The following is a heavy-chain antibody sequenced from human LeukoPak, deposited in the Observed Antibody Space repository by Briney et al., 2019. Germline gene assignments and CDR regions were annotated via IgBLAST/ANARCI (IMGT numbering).Heavy chain of an antibody. CDR2: INHSGST. J-gene: IGHJ3*02. Sequence: KTSETLSLTCAVYGGSFSGYYWSWIRQPPGKGLEWIGEINHSGSTNYNPSLKSRVTISVDTSKNQFSLKLSSVTAADTAVYYCARDNTGTTAFDIWGQGTMVTVSS. D-gene: IGHD1-7*01. CDR1: GGSFSGYY. V-gene: IGHV4-34*01. CDR3: ARDNTGTTAFDI.